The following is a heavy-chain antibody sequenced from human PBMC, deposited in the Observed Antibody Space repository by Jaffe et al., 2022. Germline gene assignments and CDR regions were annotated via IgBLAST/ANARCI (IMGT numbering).Heavy chain of an antibody. J-gene: IGHJ5*02. CDR1: GGSFSGYY. D-gene: IGHD3-16*01. V-gene: IGHV4-34*01. CDR3: ARNQPYDYIWGDNWFDP. Sequence: QVQLQQWGAGLLKPSETLSLTCAVYGGSFSGYYWSWIRQPPGKGLEWIGEINHSGSTNYNPSLKSRVTISVDTSKNQFSLKLSSVTAADTAVYYCARNQPYDYIWGDNWFDPWGQGTLVTVSS. CDR2: INHSGST.